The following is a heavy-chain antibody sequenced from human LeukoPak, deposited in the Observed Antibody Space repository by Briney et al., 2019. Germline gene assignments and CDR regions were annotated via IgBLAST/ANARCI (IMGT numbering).Heavy chain of an antibody. Sequence: GGSPRLSCAASGFTFSSYAMHWVRQAPGKGLEWVAVISYDGSNKYYADSVKGRFTISRDNSKNTLYLQMNSLRAEDTAVYYCARAPSSSWYEGYFDLWGRGTLVTVSS. D-gene: IGHD6-13*01. CDR1: GFTFSSYA. J-gene: IGHJ2*01. V-gene: IGHV3-30-3*01. CDR3: ARAPSSSWYEGYFDL. CDR2: ISYDGSNK.